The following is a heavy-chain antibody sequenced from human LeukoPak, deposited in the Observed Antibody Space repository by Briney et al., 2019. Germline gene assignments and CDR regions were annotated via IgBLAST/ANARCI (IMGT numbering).Heavy chain of an antibody. V-gene: IGHV1-8*01. CDR2: MNPNSSNT. CDR1: GYTSTSYN. CDR3: ARLTVAGISAFDI. J-gene: IGHJ3*02. Sequence: ASLKVSCKASGYTSTSYNIYCGRQAPGQGLECRGWMNPNSSNTGYAQRLHGRVTMTRNTSISTAYMELSSLRSEDSAVYYCARLTVAGISAFDIWGQGTMVTVSS. D-gene: IGHD6-19*01.